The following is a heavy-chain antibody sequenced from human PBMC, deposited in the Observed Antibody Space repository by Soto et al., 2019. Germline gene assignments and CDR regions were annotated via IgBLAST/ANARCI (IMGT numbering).Heavy chain of an antibody. CDR3: ARLTTGDYRDY. Sequence: ASVKVSCKASGYTLTSYYMHWVRQAPGQGLEWMGIINPSGGSTSYAQKFQGRVTMTRDTSTSTVYMELSSLRSEDTAVYYCARLTTGDYRDYRGQGTLVTVSS. J-gene: IGHJ4*02. CDR2: INPSGGST. CDR1: GYTLTSYY. D-gene: IGHD7-27*01. V-gene: IGHV1-46*01.